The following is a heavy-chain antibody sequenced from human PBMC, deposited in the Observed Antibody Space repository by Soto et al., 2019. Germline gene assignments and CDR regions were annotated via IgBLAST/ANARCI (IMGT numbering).Heavy chain of an antibody. J-gene: IGHJ5*02. CDR3: ARWGVDTAMVTEWFDP. CDR2: IYYSGST. V-gene: IGHV4-59*08. Sequence: QVQLQESGPGLVKPSETLSLTCTVSGGSINSYYWSWIRQPPGKGLEWIGYIYYSGSTNYNPSLKSRVTMSVDTSKNQFSLKLSSVTAADTAVYYCARWGVDTAMVTEWFDPWGQGNLVTVSS. D-gene: IGHD5-18*01. CDR1: GGSINSYY.